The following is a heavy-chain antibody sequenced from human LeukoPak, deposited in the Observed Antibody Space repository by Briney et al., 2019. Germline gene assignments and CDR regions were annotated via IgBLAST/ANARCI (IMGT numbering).Heavy chain of an antibody. CDR2: TSAYNGNT. V-gene: IGHV1-18*04. CDR3: ARDDALLGAAYYFDY. D-gene: IGHD2-15*01. Sequence: ASVKVSCKASGYTITRYGISWVRQAPGQGLEWMGWTSAYNGNTNYAQKLQGRVTMTTDTSTSTAYMELRSLRSDDTAVYYCARDDALLGAAYYFDYWGQVTLVTVSS. CDR1: GYTITRYG. J-gene: IGHJ4*02.